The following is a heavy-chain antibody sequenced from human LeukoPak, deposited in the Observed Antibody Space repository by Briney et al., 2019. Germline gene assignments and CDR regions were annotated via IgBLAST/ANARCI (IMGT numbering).Heavy chain of an antibody. CDR2: FDPTDSYT. CDR3: ARREYSGSYYVY. V-gene: IGHV5-10-1*01. D-gene: IGHD1-26*01. Sequence: GESLKISCKGSGYSFTTYWISWVRQLPGKGREWMGRFDPTDSYTNYSPSFQGHVTISADKSISTAYLQWSSLKASDTAMYYCARREYSGSYYVYWGQGTLVTVSS. J-gene: IGHJ4*02. CDR1: GYSFTTYW.